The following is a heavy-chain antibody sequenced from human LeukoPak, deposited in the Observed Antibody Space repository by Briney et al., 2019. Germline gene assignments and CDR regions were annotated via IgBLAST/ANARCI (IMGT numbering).Heavy chain of an antibody. V-gene: IGHV3-21*04. CDR1: GFTFSSYS. D-gene: IGHD4-17*01. J-gene: IGHJ1*01. Sequence: GGSLRLSCAASGFTFSSYSMNWVRQAPGKGLEWVSSISSSSSYIYYADSVKGRFTISRDNSKNTLYLQLNSLRVEDTAVYYCAKEIYGDSTGGRFQQWGQGTLVTVSS. CDR3: AKEIYGDSTGGRFQQ. CDR2: ISSSSSYI.